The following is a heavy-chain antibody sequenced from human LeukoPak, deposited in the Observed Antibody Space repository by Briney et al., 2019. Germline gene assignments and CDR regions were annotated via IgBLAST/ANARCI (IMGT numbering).Heavy chain of an antibody. CDR3: ARRVRSYSYGYDYYDCMDV. CDR2: IKQSGST. J-gene: IGHJ6*03. CDR1: GGSFSGYY. D-gene: IGHD5-18*01. V-gene: IGHV4-34*01. Sequence: PSETLSLTCAVYGGSFSGYYGGWIRQPPGKGLEWIGEIKQSGSTNTNPSLKSRVTKSIDTSKNQFSLKLSSVTAAGTAVYYCARRVRSYSYGYDYYDCMDVWGKGTTVTVSS.